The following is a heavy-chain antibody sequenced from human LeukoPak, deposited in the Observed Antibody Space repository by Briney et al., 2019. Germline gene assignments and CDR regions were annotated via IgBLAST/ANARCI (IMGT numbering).Heavy chain of an antibody. CDR3: AHRQVKEDYFDF. J-gene: IGHJ4*02. CDR1: GFSLTTSGVS. CDR2: IYWDDDR. Sequence: SGPTLVKPTQTLTLTCTFSGFSLTTSGVSVGWIRQPPGKTLEWLALIYWDDDRRYSPSLKSRLTITKDTSKNQVVLTMTNMDLVDTATYYCAHRQVKEDYFDFWGQGTLVTVSS. D-gene: IGHD4-11*01. V-gene: IGHV2-5*02.